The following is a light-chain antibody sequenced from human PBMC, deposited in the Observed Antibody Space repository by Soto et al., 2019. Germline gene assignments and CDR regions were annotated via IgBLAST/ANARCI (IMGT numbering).Light chain of an antibody. V-gene: IGKV3-15*01. CDR1: QSVSSN. J-gene: IGKJ2*01. Sequence: EIVMTQSPATLSVSPGETATLSCRASQSVSSNVAWYQQKPGQAPRLLIYGASTRASGIPARFSGSGSGTEFTLTISGLQSEDFAVFYCHQYNNWPPFTFGQGTKLEIK. CDR3: HQYNNWPPFT. CDR2: GAS.